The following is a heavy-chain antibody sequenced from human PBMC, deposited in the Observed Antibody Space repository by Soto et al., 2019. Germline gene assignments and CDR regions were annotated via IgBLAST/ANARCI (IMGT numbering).Heavy chain of an antibody. V-gene: IGHV3-33*01. J-gene: IGHJ5*02. CDR2: IWYDGSNK. D-gene: IGHD3-22*01. Sequence: GESLKISCAASGFTFSSCGMHWVRQAPGKGLEWVAVIWYDGSNKYYADSVKGRFTISRDNSKNTLYLQMNSLRAEDTAVYYCARERYYNDSSGYYYADHGGKGTLITGST. CDR1: GFTFSSCG. CDR3: ARERYYNDSSGYYYADH.